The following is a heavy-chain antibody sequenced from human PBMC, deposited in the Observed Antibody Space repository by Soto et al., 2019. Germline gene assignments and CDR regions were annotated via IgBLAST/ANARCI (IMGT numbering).Heavy chain of an antibody. V-gene: IGHV3-21*01. J-gene: IGHJ6*02. Sequence: EVQLVESGGGLVKPGGSLRLSCAASGFTFSSYSMNWVRQAPGKGLEWVSSISRSSSYIYYADSVKGRFTLSRDNAKNSLYLQMNSLSAEDTAVYYCARDQAPYYDFWSGYYTDYYYYGMDVWGQGTTVTVSS. D-gene: IGHD3-3*01. CDR2: ISRSSSYI. CDR3: ARDQAPYYDFWSGYYTDYYYYGMDV. CDR1: GFTFSSYS.